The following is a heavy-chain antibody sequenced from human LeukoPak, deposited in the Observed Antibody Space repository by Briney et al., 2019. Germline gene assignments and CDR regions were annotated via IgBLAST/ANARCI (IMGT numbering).Heavy chain of an antibody. V-gene: IGHV3-48*03. CDR2: ISSSGSTI. J-gene: IGHJ1*01. D-gene: IGHD6-19*01. CDR3: AREGYSSGLGFQH. CDR1: GFTFSSYE. Sequence: GGSLRLSCAASGFTFSSYEMNWVRQAPGKGLEWVSYISSSGSTIYYADSVKGRFTISRDNANNSRYLQMNSLRAEDTAVYYCAREGYSSGLGFQHWGQGTLVTVSS.